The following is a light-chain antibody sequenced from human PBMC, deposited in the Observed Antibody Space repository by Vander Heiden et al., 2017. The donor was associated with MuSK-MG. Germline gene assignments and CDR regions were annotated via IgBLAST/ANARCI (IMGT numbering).Light chain of an antibody. Sequence: SALTHPAPVSGSPGESITNSCTGTSSDVGGYNYVSWYQQHPGKAPKLMIYDVSNRPSGVSNRFSGSKSGNTASLTISGLQAEDEADYYCSSYTSSSTPYVFGTGTKVTVL. CDR1: SSDVGGYNY. J-gene: IGLJ1*01. CDR3: SSYTSSSTPYV. V-gene: IGLV2-14*01. CDR2: DVS.